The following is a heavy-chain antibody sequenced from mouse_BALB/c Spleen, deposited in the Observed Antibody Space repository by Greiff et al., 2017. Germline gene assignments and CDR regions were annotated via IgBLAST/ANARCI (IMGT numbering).Heavy chain of an antibody. CDR3: AREGMISMDY. V-gene: IGHV7-3*02. Sequence: EVMLVESGGGLVQPGGSLRFSCATSGFTFTDYYMSWVRLPPGKALEWLGFIRNKANGYTTEYSASVKGRFTISRDNSQSILYLQMNTLRAEDSATYYCAREGMISMDYWGQGTSVTVSS. J-gene: IGHJ4*01. CDR2: IRNKANGYTT. CDR1: GFTFTDYY. D-gene: IGHD2-4*01.